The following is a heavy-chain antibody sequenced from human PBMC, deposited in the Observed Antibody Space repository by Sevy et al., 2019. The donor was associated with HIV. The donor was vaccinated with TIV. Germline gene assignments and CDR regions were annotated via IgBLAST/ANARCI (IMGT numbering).Heavy chain of an antibody. CDR3: SRSVYGSRTYLNDY. Sequence: ASVKVSCKASGYTFTGYCMHWVRQAPGQGLEWMGWIDPNSGGTNYAQKFQGRVTMSTDTSISTAYMELSRLRSDDTALYYCSRSVYGSRTYLNDYWGQGTLVTVSS. J-gene: IGHJ4*02. CDR1: GYTFTGYC. V-gene: IGHV1-2*02. D-gene: IGHD3-10*01. CDR2: IDPNSGGT.